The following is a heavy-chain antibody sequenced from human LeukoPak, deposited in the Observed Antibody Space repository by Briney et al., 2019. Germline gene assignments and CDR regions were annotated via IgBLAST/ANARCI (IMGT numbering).Heavy chain of an antibody. CDR1: GGSISNGGYF. CDR3: AREKWLLPYYFDY. D-gene: IGHD3-22*01. J-gene: IGHJ4*02. V-gene: IGHV4-31*03. Sequence: PSQTLSLTCTVSGGSISNGGYFWSWVRQHPGKGLEWIGYIYYSGSTYYNPSLKSRVTISVDTSKNQFSLKLSSVTAADTAVYYCAREKWLLPYYFDYWGQGTLVTVSS. CDR2: IYYSGST.